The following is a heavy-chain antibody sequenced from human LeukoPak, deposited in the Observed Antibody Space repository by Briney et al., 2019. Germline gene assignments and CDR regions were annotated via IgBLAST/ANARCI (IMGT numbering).Heavy chain of an antibody. CDR3: ARELLGYCSSTSCHTADWFDP. D-gene: IGHD2-2*01. CDR1: GGSISSGSYY. Sequence: PSQTLSLTCTVSGGSISSGSYYWSWIRQPAGKGLEWIGRIYTSGSTNYNPSRKSRFTISVDTSKNQFSLKLSSVTAADTAVYYCARELLGYCSSTSCHTADWFDPWGQGTLVTVSS. V-gene: IGHV4-61*02. CDR2: IYTSGST. J-gene: IGHJ5*02.